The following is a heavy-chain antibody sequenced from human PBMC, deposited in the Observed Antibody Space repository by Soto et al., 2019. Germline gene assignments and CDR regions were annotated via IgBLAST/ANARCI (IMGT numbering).Heavy chain of an antibody. V-gene: IGHV1-18*01. CDR3: TRSVLWEPLDY. J-gene: IGHJ4*02. CDR2: ISAYNGNT. Sequence: QVQLVQSGAEVKKPGASVKVSCKASGYTFTSYGISWVRQAPGQGLEWMGWISAYNGNTNYAQKLQGRVTMTTDTATSTAYMKLRSLRSGEPFVYHCTRSVLWEPLDYWGQGTLATVSS. CDR1: GYTFTSYG. D-gene: IGHD1-26*01.